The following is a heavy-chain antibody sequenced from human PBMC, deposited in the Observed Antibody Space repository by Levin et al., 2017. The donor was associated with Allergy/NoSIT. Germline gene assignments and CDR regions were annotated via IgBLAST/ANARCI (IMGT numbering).Heavy chain of an antibody. Sequence: SGESLKISCSSSGFHFNSAWLSWFRQAPGKGLEWVGRVKSETSAGTRDYAAPVTGRFTISRDDSNSMVFLQMNSLNTEDTAIYYCSADVSEVGYGEFDYWGQGTLVTVSS. D-gene: IGHD3-22*01. V-gene: IGHV3-15*01. CDR3: SADVSEVGYGEFDY. CDR1: GFHFNSAW. J-gene: IGHJ4*02. CDR2: VKSETSAGTR.